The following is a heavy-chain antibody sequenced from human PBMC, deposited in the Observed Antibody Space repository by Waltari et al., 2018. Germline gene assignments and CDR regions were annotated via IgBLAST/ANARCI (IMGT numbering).Heavy chain of an antibody. CDR1: GYTFTSYG. J-gene: IGHJ4*02. D-gene: IGHD2-21*01. V-gene: IGHV1-18*01. CDR2: ISADKGNT. CDR3: ARAPAYCGGDCYCDY. Sequence: QVQLVQSGAEVKKPGASVKVSCQASGYTFTSYGIRWVRQAPGQGLEWMGWISADKGNTKYAQKIQGRVTMTTDTSTSTAYMELRSLRSDGTAVYYCARAPAYCGGDCYCDYWGQGTLVTVSS.